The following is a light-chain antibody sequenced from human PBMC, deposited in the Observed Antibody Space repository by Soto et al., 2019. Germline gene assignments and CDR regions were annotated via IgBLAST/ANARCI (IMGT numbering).Light chain of an antibody. J-gene: IGLJ3*02. CDR2: DVS. CDR3: CSYAGSYTWV. V-gene: IGLV2-11*01. CDR1: SSDVGGYNY. Sequence: QSALTQPRSVSGSPGQSVTISCTGTSSDVGGYNYVSRYQQHPGKAPKLMIYDVSKRPSGVPDRFSGSKSGNTASLTISGLHAEDEAEYYCCSYAGSYTWVFGGGTKLTVL.